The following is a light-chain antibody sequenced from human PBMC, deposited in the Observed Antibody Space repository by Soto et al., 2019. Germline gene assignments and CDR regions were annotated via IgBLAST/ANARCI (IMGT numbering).Light chain of an antibody. CDR3: MHGTHWPPT. CDR2: RVS. V-gene: IGKV2-30*01. CDR1: QSLVYTDGNTF. Sequence: DVVMTQSPLSLPVTLGQPASISCRSSQSLVYTDGNTFLNWFQQRPGQSPRRLIYRVSNRDSGVPDRFSGSGAGTDCTLKSSSVEAEDVGVYYCMHGTHWPPTFGQGTKVEIK. J-gene: IGKJ1*01.